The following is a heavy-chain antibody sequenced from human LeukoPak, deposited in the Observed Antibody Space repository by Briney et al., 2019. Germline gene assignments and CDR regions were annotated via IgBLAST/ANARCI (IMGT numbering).Heavy chain of an antibody. CDR3: ARGDCSGGSCYSGDWFDP. Sequence: SVKVSCKASGYTFTSYGISWVRQAPGQGLEWMGRIIPILGIANYAQKFQGRVTITADKSTSTAYMELSSLRSEDTAVYYCARGDCSGGSCYSGDWFDPWGQGTLVTVSS. J-gene: IGHJ5*02. V-gene: IGHV1-69*04. CDR2: IIPILGIA. CDR1: GYTFTSYG. D-gene: IGHD2-15*01.